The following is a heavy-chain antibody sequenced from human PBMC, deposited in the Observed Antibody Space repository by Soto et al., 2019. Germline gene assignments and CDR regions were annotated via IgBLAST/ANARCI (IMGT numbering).Heavy chain of an antibody. CDR3: AKDRAKSSYGDY. CDR2: ISGSGGST. CDR1: GFTFSSYA. J-gene: IGHJ4*02. V-gene: IGHV3-23*01. Sequence: EVQLLESGGGLVQPGGSLRLSCAASGFTFSSYAMSWVRQAPGKGLEWVSAISGSGGSTYYADSVKGRFTISRDNSKTTLYLQMNSLRAEDTAVYYCAKDRAKSSYGDYWGQGTLVTVSS. D-gene: IGHD5-18*01.